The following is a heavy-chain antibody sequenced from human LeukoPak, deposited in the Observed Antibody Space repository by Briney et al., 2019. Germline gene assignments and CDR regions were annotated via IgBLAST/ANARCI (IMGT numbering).Heavy chain of an antibody. J-gene: IGHJ6*03. CDR1: GFTFSSYW. CDR2: ISSSSSYI. Sequence: PGGSLRLSCAASGFTFSSYWMSWVRQAPGKGLEWVSSISSSSSYIYYADSVKGRFTISRDNAKNSLYLQMNSLRAEDTAVYYCAGGYCSSTSCYKTVYYYYYMDVWGKGTTVTVSS. CDR3: AGGYCSSTSCYKTVYYYYYMDV. V-gene: IGHV3-21*01. D-gene: IGHD2-2*01.